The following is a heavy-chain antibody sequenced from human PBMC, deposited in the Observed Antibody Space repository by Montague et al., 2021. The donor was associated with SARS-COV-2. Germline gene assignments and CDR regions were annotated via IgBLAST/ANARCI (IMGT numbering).Heavy chain of an antibody. CDR3: ASAFYGAHWAFDV. CDR1: GDSVSSTSAS. D-gene: IGHD3-3*02. Sequence: CAISGDSVSSTSASWNWIRQSPSRGLEWLGRTYYRSWWRSQYPGSLESRITISGDTSKNPFSLQLNSVTPEDTAVYYCASAFYGAHWAFDVWGQGTMVTVSS. CDR2: TYYRSWWRS. V-gene: IGHV6-1*01. J-gene: IGHJ3*01.